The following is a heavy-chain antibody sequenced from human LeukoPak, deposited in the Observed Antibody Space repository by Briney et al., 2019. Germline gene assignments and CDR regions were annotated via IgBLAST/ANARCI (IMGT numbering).Heavy chain of an antibody. CDR1: GYSFTNYD. Sequence: ASVKVSCKASGYSFTNYDINWVRQAAGQGLEWMGWVNPNNGDAGFSQKFQGRVTITRDTSASTAYMELSSLRSEDTAVYYCARGLKNYYGSGSYYFLDYWGQGTLVTVSS. J-gene: IGHJ4*02. CDR3: ARGLKNYYGSGSYYFLDY. D-gene: IGHD3-10*01. V-gene: IGHV1-8*03. CDR2: VNPNNGDA.